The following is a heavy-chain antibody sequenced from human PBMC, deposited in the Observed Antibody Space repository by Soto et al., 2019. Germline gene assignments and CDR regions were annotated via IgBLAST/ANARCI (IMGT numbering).Heavy chain of an antibody. J-gene: IGHJ6*02. Sequence: VASVKVSCKAPGYTFTSYGISWVRQAPGQGLEWMGWISAYNGNTNYAQKLQGRVTMTTDTSTSTAYMELRSLRSDDTAVYYCARVSSYCSSTSCYSYYYYYGMAVWGQGTTAPVS. D-gene: IGHD2-2*01. CDR1: GYTFTSYG. CDR3: ARVSSYCSSTSCYSYYYYYGMAV. CDR2: ISAYNGNT. V-gene: IGHV1-18*01.